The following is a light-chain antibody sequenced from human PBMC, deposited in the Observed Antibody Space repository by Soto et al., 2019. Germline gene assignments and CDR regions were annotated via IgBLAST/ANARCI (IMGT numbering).Light chain of an antibody. Sequence: DIQMTQSPSSLSASVGERVTITCRASQSISNYLNWYQQKPGKAPKLLIYAASSLQSGVPSRFSGSGSGTDFTLTISSLQPEDFATYYCQQSYSIPYTFGQGTKVEIK. CDR3: QQSYSIPYT. CDR2: AAS. J-gene: IGKJ2*01. CDR1: QSISNY. V-gene: IGKV1-39*01.